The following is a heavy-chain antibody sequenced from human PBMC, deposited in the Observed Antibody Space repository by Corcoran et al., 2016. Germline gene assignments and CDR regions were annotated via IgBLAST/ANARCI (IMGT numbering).Heavy chain of an antibody. J-gene: IGHJ6*02. CDR3: ATDIVVVPAAGDYYYYGMDV. CDR2: IYYSGST. D-gene: IGHD2-2*01. CDR1: GGSISSYY. Sequence: QVQLQELGPGLVKPSETLSLTCTVSGGSISSYYWSWIRQPPGKGLEWIGYIYYSGSTNYNPSLKSRVTISVDTSKNQFSLKLSSVTAADTAVYDCATDIVVVPAAGDYYYYGMDVWGQGTTVTVSS. V-gene: IGHV4-59*01.